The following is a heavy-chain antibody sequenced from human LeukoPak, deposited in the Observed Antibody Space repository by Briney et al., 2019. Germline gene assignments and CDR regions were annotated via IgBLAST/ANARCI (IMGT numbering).Heavy chain of an antibody. J-gene: IGHJ4*02. Sequence: GGSLRLSCAVSGFTFSNYAMSWVRQAPGKGLEWVSAISGSGDNTYYVDSVKGRFTISRDNSKNTLYLQMNSLRAEDTAVYYCAKRKDSTSYATFGYWGQGTLVTVSS. CDR3: AKRKDSTSYATFGY. CDR1: GFTFSNYA. CDR2: ISGSGDNT. V-gene: IGHV3-23*01. D-gene: IGHD1-26*01.